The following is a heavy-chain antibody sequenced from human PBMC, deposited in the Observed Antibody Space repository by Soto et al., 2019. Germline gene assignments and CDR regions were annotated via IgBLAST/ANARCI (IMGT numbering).Heavy chain of an antibody. D-gene: IGHD7-27*01. CDR3: ARPGRDWGCHKY. J-gene: IGHJ4*02. CDR2: IYYSGST. Sequence: QVQLQESGPGLVKPSETLSLTCTVSGDSISTYYWTWIRQPPGKGLEWIGFIYYSGSTNYNPSLQSRVTISLATSKNQFSLKMNSVTAADTAVYYCARPGRDWGCHKYWGQGTLVTVSS. V-gene: IGHV4-59*08. CDR1: GDSISTYY.